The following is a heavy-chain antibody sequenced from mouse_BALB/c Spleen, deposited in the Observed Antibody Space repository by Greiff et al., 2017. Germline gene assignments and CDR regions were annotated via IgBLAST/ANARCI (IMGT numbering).Heavy chain of an antibody. J-gene: IGHJ4*01. CDR3: ATYYRYDAMDY. D-gene: IGHD2-14*01. Sequence: EVQLVESGGGLVKPGGSLKLSCAASGFTFSSYAMSWVRQSPEKRLEWVAEISSGGSYTYYPDTVTGRFTISRDNAKNTLYLEMSSLRSEDTAMYYCATYYRYDAMDYWGQGTSVTVAS. V-gene: IGHV5-9-4*01. CDR1: GFTFSSYA. CDR2: ISSGGSYT.